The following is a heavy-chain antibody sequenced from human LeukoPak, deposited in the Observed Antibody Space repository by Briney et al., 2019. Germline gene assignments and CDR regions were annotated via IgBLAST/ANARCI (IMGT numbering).Heavy chain of an antibody. CDR1: GFTFSSYG. Sequence: GGSLRLSCAASGFTFSSYGMRWVRQAPGKGLEWVGFIRYDGSDKYYADSVKGRFTISRDNPKNTLYLQVNSLRAEDTAVYYCAKDSWEVGATSEIDYWGQGTLVTVSS. CDR3: AKDSWEVGATSEIDY. J-gene: IGHJ4*02. V-gene: IGHV3-30*02. D-gene: IGHD1-26*01. CDR2: IRYDGSDK.